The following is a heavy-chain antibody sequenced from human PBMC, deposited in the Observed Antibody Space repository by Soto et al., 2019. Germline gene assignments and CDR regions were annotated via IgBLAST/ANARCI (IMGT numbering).Heavy chain of an antibody. CDR2: IIFIFGAP. CDR1: GDTFNSYV. D-gene: IGHD1-26*01. J-gene: IGHJ5*02. V-gene: IGHV1-69*06. Sequence: QVQLVQSGAEVKTPGSSVEVSCKAAGDTFNSYVVSWVRQAPGQGLEWMGGIIFIFGAPNYAQKFQGRVTITADKYTNTAYMKLSGLRSDDTALYYCARHREIYNWLDPWGQGTLVTVSS. CDR3: ARHREIYNWLDP.